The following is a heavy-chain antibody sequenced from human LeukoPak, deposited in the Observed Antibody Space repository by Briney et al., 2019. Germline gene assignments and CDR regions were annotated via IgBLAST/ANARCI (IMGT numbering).Heavy chain of an antibody. CDR1: GGSLSGYY. CDR2: INHSGST. Sequence: PSETLSLTCAVHGGSLSGYYWSWIRQPPGKGLEWIGEINHSGSTNYNPSLKSRVTISVDASKNQFSLKLSSVTAADTAVYYCARGRDSSGYSLDYWGQGTLVTVSS. D-gene: IGHD3-22*01. J-gene: IGHJ4*02. V-gene: IGHV4-34*01. CDR3: ARGRDSSGYSLDY.